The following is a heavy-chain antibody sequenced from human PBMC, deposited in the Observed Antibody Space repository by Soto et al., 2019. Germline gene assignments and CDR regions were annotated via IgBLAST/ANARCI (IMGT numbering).Heavy chain of an antibody. Sequence: PSETLSLTCAVYGGSFSGYYWSWIRQPPGKGLEWIGEINHSGSTNYNPSLKSRVTISVDTSKNQFSLKLSSVTAADTAVYYCARQATWYSSGWYRVMNWFDPWGQGTLVTVSS. V-gene: IGHV4-34*01. J-gene: IGHJ5*02. CDR3: ARQATWYSSGWYRVMNWFDP. CDR2: INHSGST. D-gene: IGHD6-19*01. CDR1: GGSFSGYY.